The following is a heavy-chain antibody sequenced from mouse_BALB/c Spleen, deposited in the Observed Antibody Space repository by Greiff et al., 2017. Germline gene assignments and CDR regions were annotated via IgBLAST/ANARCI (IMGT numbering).Heavy chain of an antibody. CDR2: ISNLAYSI. CDR3: ARAYGNYAMDY. CDR1: GFTFSDYG. J-gene: IGHJ4*01. V-gene: IGHV5-15*02. Sequence: DVMLVESGGGLVQPGGSRKLSCAASGFTFSDYGMAWVRQAPGKGPEWVAFISNLAYSIYYADTVTGRFTISRENAKNTLYLEMSSLRSEDTAMYYCARAYGNYAMDYWGQGTSVTVSS. D-gene: IGHD2-1*01.